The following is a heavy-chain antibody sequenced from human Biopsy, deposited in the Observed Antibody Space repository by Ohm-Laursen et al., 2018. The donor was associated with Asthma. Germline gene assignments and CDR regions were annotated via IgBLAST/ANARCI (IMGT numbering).Heavy chain of an antibody. CDR1: GFTFDDYA. CDR3: AKGEWELLEANFDY. Sequence: SLRLSCSASGFTFDDYAMHWVRQAPGKGLEWASGISWNSGSIGYADSAKGRFTISRDNAKNSLYLQMNSLRAEDTALYYCAKGEWELLEANFDYWGQGTLVTVSS. V-gene: IGHV3-9*01. J-gene: IGHJ4*02. D-gene: IGHD1-26*01. CDR2: ISWNSGSI.